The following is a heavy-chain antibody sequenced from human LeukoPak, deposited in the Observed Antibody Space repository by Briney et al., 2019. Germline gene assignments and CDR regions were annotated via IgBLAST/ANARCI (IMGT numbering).Heavy chain of an antibody. J-gene: IGHJ4*02. CDR1: GFTLRSSW. CDR3: ARDHADTAAFDY. CDR2: INTDGSNT. D-gene: IGHD5-18*01. V-gene: IGHV3-74*01. Sequence: GGSLRLSCAASGFTLRSSWMHWVRQAPGKGLVWVSCINTDGSNTNYADSVKGRFTFSRDNAKNTLYLQMNSLRVEDTAVYYCARDHADTAAFDYWGQGTLVTVSS.